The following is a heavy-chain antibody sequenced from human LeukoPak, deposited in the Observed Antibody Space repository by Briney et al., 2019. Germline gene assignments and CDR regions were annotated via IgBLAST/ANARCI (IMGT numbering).Heavy chain of an antibody. CDR1: GGSFSGYY. CDR2: INHSGST. CDR3: ARGLGYSYGYLRNPRTNWFDP. Sequence: PSETLSLTCAVYGGSFSGYYWSWIRQPPGKGLEWIGEINHSGSTNYNPSLKSRVTISVDTSKNQFSLKLSSVTAADTAVYYCARGLGYSYGYLRNPRTNWFDPWGQGTLVTVSS. V-gene: IGHV4-34*01. D-gene: IGHD5-18*01. J-gene: IGHJ5*02.